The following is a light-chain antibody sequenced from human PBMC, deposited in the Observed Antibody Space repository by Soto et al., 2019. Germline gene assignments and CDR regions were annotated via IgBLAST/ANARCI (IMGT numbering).Light chain of an antibody. CDR3: QQYGDSPPGT. CDR2: DAS. V-gene: IGKV1-33*01. Sequence: ASVGDRVTITCQASQDISNYLNWYQQKPGKAPKLLIYDASNLETGVPSRFSGSGSGTDFTFTISSLQPEDIATYDCQQYGDSPPGTFGQGTRLEIK. CDR1: QDISNY. J-gene: IGKJ5*01.